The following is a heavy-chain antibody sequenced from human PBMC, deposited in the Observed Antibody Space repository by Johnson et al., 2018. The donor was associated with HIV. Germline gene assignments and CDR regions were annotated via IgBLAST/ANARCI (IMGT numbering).Heavy chain of an antibody. Sequence: MLLVESGGGVVRPGGSLRLSCAASGFTFDGCGMSWVRQGPGKGREWGSGINWNGGSTGYADSVKGRFTLSRDNAKNSLYLQMNSLRAEDTSIYYCAKEYCGGDCSTDAFDIWGQGTMVTVSS. CDR3: AKEYCGGDCSTDAFDI. V-gene: IGHV3-20*04. J-gene: IGHJ3*02. CDR2: INWNGGST. CDR1: GFTFDGCG. D-gene: IGHD2-21*02.